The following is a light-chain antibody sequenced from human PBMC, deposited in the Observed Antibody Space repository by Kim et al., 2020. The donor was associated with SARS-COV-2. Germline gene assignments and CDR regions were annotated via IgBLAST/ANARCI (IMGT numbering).Light chain of an antibody. CDR2: QAS. J-gene: IGKJ1*01. CDR1: QSVDSW. Sequence: DIQMTQSPSTLSAFVGNRVTITCRASQSVDSWLAWYQQTPGKAPKLLIYQASKLASGVPSRFSGSGSGTDSTLTISNLQPDDSAIYYCKQYETYWTFGPGTKVDIK. CDR3: KQYETYWT. V-gene: IGKV1-5*03.